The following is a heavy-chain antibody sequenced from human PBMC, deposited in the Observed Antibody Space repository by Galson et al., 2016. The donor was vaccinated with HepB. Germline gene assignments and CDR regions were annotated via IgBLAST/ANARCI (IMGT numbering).Heavy chain of an antibody. Sequence: SLRLSCAASGFTFSSFGIHWVRQAPGKGLEWVAAISYDGSDKHYADSVKGRFTISRDNSKNTVYLQMNSLRAEDTAVYCCAKGEVGPGGFDIWGQGTMVTVPS. D-gene: IGHD1-26*01. CDR2: ISYDGSDK. V-gene: IGHV3-30*18. CDR1: GFTFSSFG. CDR3: AKGEVGPGGFDI. J-gene: IGHJ3*02.